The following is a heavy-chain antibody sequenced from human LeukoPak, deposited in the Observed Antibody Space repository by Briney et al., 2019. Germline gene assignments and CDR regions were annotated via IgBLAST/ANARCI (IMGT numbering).Heavy chain of an antibody. D-gene: IGHD6-6*01. CDR3: ARLTRVSSSRDRYYLEY. J-gene: IGHJ4*02. CDR1: GDSISSYH. CDR2: IYTSGGT. Sequence: PSETLSLTCTVSGDSISSYHWRWIPQPPGKGLEWIGYIYTSGGTNYIQSLKGRVTISIDTSKNQFSLKLSSVPAADSAVYYCARLTRVSSSRDRYYLEYWAQGTVVSVSS. V-gene: IGHV4-4*09.